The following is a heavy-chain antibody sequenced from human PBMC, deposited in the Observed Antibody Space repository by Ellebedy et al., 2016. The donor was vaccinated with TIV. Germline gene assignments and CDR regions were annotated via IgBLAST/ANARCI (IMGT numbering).Heavy chain of an antibody. CDR2: IDWDDDK. Sequence: SGPTLVKPTQTLTLTCTFSGFSLSTSGMCVSWIRQPPGKALEWLARIDWDDDKYYSTSLKTRLTISKDTSKNQVVLTMTNMDPVDTATYYCAREYGSGPRFHGMDVWGQGTTVTVSS. D-gene: IGHD3-10*01. CDR1: GFSLSTSGMC. CDR3: AREYGSGPRFHGMDV. V-gene: IGHV2-70*11. J-gene: IGHJ6*02.